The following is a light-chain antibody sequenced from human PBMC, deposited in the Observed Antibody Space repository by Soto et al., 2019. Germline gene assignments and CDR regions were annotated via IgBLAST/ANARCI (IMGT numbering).Light chain of an antibody. CDR1: QSISSSF. Sequence: DIQKTQSPSSLSASVGDRVTITCRASQSISSSFLNWYQQKPGKAPKLLIFSASSLQSXXXSXSSDSGSGTDFTLTISSLQHEDFATYYCQLSDITPTWTFGQ. CDR3: QLSDITPTWT. J-gene: IGKJ1*01. CDR2: SAS. V-gene: IGKV1-39*01.